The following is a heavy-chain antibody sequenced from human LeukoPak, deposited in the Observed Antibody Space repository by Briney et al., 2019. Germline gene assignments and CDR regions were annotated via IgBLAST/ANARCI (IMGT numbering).Heavy chain of an antibody. J-gene: IGHJ4*02. Sequence: ASVKVSCKASGYTFTSYGICWVRQAPGQGLEWMGWISAYNGNTNYAQKLQGRVTMTTDTSTSTAYMELRSLRSDDTAVYYCARGSIAVAEYYFDYWGQGTLVTVSS. CDR2: ISAYNGNT. D-gene: IGHD6-19*01. V-gene: IGHV1-18*01. CDR1: GYTFTSYG. CDR3: ARGSIAVAEYYFDY.